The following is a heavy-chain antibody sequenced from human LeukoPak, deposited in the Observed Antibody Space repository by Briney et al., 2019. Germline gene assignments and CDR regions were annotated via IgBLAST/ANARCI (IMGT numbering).Heavy chain of an antibody. V-gene: IGHV3-48*02. CDR1: GFTFSAYS. Sequence: GSLRLSCAVSGFTFSAYSMNWVRQAPGKGLEWVSYIGKSSENIAYADSVKGRCTISRDDAKNSLYLQMNSLRDEDTAVYYCARDHRWNFDFWGQGILVTVSS. CDR3: ARDHRWNFDF. D-gene: IGHD2-15*01. CDR2: IGKSSENI. J-gene: IGHJ4*02.